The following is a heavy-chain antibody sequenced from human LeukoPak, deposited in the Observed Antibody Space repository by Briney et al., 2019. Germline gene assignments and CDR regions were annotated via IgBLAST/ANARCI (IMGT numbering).Heavy chain of an antibody. D-gene: IGHD3-22*01. CDR3: AKDVSYYYESSGYSSDH. J-gene: IGHJ4*02. Sequence: PGGSLRLSCAASGFTFSSYGMHWVRQAPGKGLEWVAVISYDGSNKYYADSVKGRFTISRDNSKNTLYLQMNSLRAEDTAVYYCAKDVSYYYESSGYSSDHWGQGTLVTVSS. CDR2: ISYDGSNK. CDR1: GFTFSSYG. V-gene: IGHV3-30*18.